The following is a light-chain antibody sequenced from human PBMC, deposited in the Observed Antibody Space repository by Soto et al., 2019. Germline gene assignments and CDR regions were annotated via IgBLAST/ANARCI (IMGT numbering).Light chain of an antibody. CDR3: QQYNSPLT. V-gene: IGKV3-20*01. Sequence: ENVFTQSPGTLFLSPGERATLSCRASQSFIRSYLAWYQQKPGQAPRLLIYGVSTRATGIPDRFSGSGSGTDFTLTISRLDPEDFAVYYCQQYNSPLTFGGGTKVDI. CDR1: QSFIRSY. J-gene: IGKJ4*01. CDR2: GVS.